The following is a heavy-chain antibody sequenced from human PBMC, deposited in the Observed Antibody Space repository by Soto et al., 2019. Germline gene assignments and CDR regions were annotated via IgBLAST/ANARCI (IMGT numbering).Heavy chain of an antibody. CDR1: GGSISSSIYN. CDR2: IFYTGST. D-gene: IGHD3-10*01. V-gene: IGHV4-39*02. J-gene: IGHJ4*02. CDR3: AREGYGSGSYPFDY. Sequence: QLQLQESGPGLVKPSETLSLTCTVSGGSISSSIYNWGWIRQPPGKGLEWIGRIFYTGSTYKNPSIRSRVTMSVDTSRNRFSLNVKSVTAANTAVYYCAREGYGSGSYPFDYWGQGTLVTVSS.